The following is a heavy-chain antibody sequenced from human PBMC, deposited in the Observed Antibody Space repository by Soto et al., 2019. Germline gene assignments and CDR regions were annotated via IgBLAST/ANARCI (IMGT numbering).Heavy chain of an antibody. Sequence: DVQLVESGGGLVQPGRSLRLSCAASGFTFDDYAMHWVRQAPGKGLEWVSGISWNSGSIGYADSVKGRFTISRDNAKNSLYLQMNSLRAEDTALYYCAKGQGGRYYYGMDVWGQGTTVTVSS. J-gene: IGHJ6*02. V-gene: IGHV3-9*01. CDR2: ISWNSGSI. CDR1: GFTFDDYA. D-gene: IGHD2-15*01. CDR3: AKGQGGRYYYGMDV.